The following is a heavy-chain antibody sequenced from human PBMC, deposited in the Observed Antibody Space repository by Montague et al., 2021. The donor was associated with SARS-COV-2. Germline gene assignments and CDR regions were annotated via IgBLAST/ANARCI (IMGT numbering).Heavy chain of an antibody. CDR2: IDWDDDK. CDR1: GFSLSTSGMC. J-gene: IGHJ4*02. Sequence: PALVTPTQTLTLTCTFSGFSLSTSGMCVSWIRQPPGKALEWLARIDWDDDKYYSTSLETRLTISKDTSKNQVVLTMTNMDPVDTATYYCARMTVAGIPFDYWGQGTLVTVSS. V-gene: IGHV2-70*11. D-gene: IGHD6-19*01. CDR3: ARMTVAGIPFDY.